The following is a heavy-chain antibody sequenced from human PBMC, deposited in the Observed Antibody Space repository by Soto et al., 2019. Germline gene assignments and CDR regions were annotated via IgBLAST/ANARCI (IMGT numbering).Heavy chain of an antibody. Sequence: QVHLVESGGGVVQPGRSLRLSCAASGFTFSSYGMHWFRQAPGKGLEWVAIIWNDGSNKYYADSVKGRFTISRDNSKNALYMQMTSLRAEDTAVYYCARYLGDYASPFYWGQGTLVTVSS. CDR2: IWNDGSNK. D-gene: IGHD4-17*01. J-gene: IGHJ4*02. CDR1: GFTFSSYG. V-gene: IGHV3-33*01. CDR3: ARYLGDYASPFY.